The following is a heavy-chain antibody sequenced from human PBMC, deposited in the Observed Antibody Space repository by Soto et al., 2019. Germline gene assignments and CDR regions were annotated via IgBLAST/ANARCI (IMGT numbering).Heavy chain of an antibody. CDR3: ARGDHCSSTSCYKYYYYYGMDV. Sequence: QVQLVQSGAEVKKPGSSVKVSCKASGGTFSSYTISWVRQAPGQGLEWMGRIIPILGIANYAQKFQGRVTIPADKSTSTAYMELSSLRSEDTAVYYCARGDHCSSTSCYKYYYYYGMDVWGQGTTVTVSS. V-gene: IGHV1-69*02. J-gene: IGHJ6*02. CDR1: GGTFSSYT. D-gene: IGHD2-2*02. CDR2: IIPILGIA.